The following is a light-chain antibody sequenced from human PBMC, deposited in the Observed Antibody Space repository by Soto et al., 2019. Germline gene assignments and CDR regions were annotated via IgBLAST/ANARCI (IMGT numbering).Light chain of an antibody. J-gene: IGKJ3*01. Sequence: DIQMTQSPSSVSASVGDRVTITCRASQGISNWLAWYQQKPGKAPSLLIHAASSLQSGVPSRFSGSGYGTDFTLTISSLQPENFATYFCQQANSLPVTFGPGTKVDIK. CDR3: QQANSLPVT. CDR2: AAS. V-gene: IGKV1-12*01. CDR1: QGISNW.